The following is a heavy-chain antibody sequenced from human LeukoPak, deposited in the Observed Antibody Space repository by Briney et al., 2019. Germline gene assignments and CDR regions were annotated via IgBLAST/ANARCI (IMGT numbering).Heavy chain of an antibody. CDR2: IYYSGST. Sequence: PSETLCLTCAASGVSISSAYWSWVRQPPGKGLEWIGYIYYSGSTNYNPSLKSRVTISVDTSKNQFSLKLSSVTAADTAVYYCAIVSCAGPNSYGIHGRGQRTTVTVSS. CDR1: GVSISSAY. J-gene: IGHJ6*02. V-gene: IGHV4-59*01. CDR3: AIVSCAGPNSYGIHG.